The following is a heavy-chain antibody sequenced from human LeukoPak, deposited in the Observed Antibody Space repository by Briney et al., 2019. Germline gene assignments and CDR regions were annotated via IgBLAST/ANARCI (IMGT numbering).Heavy chain of an antibody. J-gene: IGHJ5*02. D-gene: IGHD6-13*01. Sequence: SGPTLVKPTQTLTLTCTFSGFSLSTSGVGVGWIRQPPGKALEWLALIYWDDDKRYSPSLKSRLTITKDTSKNQVVLTMTNMDPVDTATYYCAQAHSSSWYLNWFDPWGQGTLVTVSS. V-gene: IGHV2-5*02. CDR1: GFSLSTSGVG. CDR2: IYWDDDK. CDR3: AQAHSSSWYLNWFDP.